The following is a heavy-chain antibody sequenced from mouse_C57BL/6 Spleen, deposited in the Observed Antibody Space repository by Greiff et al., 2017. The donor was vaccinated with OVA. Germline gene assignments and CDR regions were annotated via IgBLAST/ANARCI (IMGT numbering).Heavy chain of an antibody. Sequence: QVQLQQPGAELVRPGTSVKLSCKASGYTFTSYWMHWVKQRPGQGLEWIGVIDPSDSYTNYNQKFKGKATLTVDISSSTAYMQLSSLTSEDSAVYYCARRGTTVVAADYWGQGTTLTVSS. CDR1: GYTFTSYW. J-gene: IGHJ2*01. CDR3: ARRGTTVVAADY. D-gene: IGHD1-1*01. V-gene: IGHV1-59*01. CDR2: IDPSDSYT.